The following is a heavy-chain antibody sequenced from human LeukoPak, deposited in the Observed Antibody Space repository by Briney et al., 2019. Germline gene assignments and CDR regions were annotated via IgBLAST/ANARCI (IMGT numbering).Heavy chain of an antibody. J-gene: IGHJ4*02. CDR3: ARDSSSSSLFDY. CDR1: GFTVSSNY. V-gene: IGHV3-66*01. D-gene: IGHD6-6*01. Sequence: GGSLRLSCAASGFTVSSNYMSWVRQAPGKGLEWVSVVFSGGSTYYADSVKGRFTISRDNSKNTLYLQMNGLRAEDTAVYYCARDSSSSSLFDYWGQGTLVTVSS. CDR2: VFSGGST.